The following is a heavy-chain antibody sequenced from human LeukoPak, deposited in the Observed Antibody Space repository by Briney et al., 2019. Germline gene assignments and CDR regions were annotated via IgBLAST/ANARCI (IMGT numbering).Heavy chain of an antibody. V-gene: IGHV5-51*01. CDR1: GYNFTNYW. J-gene: IGHJ4*02. D-gene: IGHD4-17*01. Sequence: GESLKISCKISGYNFTNYWIGWVRQMPGKGLEWMGIVYPGDSDTRYSPSFRGQVTISADKSITTAYLQWSSLKASDTAMYYCARLGYGDYVDYWGQGTLVTVSS. CDR3: ARLGYGDYVDY. CDR2: VYPGDSDT.